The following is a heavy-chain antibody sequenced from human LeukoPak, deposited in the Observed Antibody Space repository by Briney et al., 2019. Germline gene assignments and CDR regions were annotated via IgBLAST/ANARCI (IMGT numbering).Heavy chain of an antibody. CDR1: GGSISSYY. Sequence: KASETLSLTCTVSGGSISSYYWSWIRQPPGKGLEGIGYIYYSGSTNYNPSLKSRVTISVDTSKNQFSLKLSSVTAADTAVYYCAGRYGDGVDYWGQGTLVTVSS. CDR2: IYYSGST. V-gene: IGHV4-59*01. J-gene: IGHJ4*02. D-gene: IGHD4-17*01. CDR3: AGRYGDGVDY.